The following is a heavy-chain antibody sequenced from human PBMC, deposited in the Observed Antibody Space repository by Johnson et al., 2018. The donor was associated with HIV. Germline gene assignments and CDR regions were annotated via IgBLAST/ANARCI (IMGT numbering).Heavy chain of an antibody. CDR2: INWNGGST. CDR3: ISPERAAAGFLT. J-gene: IGHJ3*01. V-gene: IGHV3-20*04. Sequence: VQLVESGGGVVRPGGSLRLSCAASGFSFEDHDMSWVRQVPGKGLEWVSGINWNGGSTGYADSVKGRFSISRDNAKKSLYLRMNSLRAEDTALYYCISPERAAAGFLTWGQGAMVTVSS. CDR1: GFSFEDHD. D-gene: IGHD6-13*01.